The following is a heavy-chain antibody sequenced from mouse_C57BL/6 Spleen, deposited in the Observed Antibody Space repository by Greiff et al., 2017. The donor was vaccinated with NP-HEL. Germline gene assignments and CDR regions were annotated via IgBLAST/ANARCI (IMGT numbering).Heavy chain of an antibody. CDR1: GFNIKDDY. D-gene: IGHD1-1*01. J-gene: IGHJ2*01. CDR3: TTRLLREGKNYFDY. Sequence: EVQLQQSGAELVRPGASVKLSCTASGFNIKDDYMHWVKQRPEQGLEWIGWIDPENGDTEYATKFQGKATITADTSSNTAYLQLSSLTSEDTAVYYCTTRLLREGKNYFDYWGQGTTLTVSS. CDR2: IDPENGDT. V-gene: IGHV14-4*01.